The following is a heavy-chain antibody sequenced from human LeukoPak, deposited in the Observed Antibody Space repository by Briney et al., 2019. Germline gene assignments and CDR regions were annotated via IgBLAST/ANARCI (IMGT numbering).Heavy chain of an antibody. Sequence: GRSLRLSCAASGFTFSSYAMHWVRQAPGKGLEWVAVISYDGSNKYYADSVKGRFTISRDNSKNTLYLQMNSLRAEDTAVYYCARVRLEGSYYFDYWGQGTLVTVSS. CDR2: ISYDGSNK. CDR3: ARVRLEGSYYFDY. D-gene: IGHD1-1*01. V-gene: IGHV3-30-3*01. CDR1: GFTFSSYA. J-gene: IGHJ4*02.